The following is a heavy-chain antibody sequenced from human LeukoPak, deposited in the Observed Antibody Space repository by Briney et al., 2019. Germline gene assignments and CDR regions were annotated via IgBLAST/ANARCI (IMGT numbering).Heavy chain of an antibody. D-gene: IGHD6-6*01. CDR2: IIPIFGTA. J-gene: IGHJ4*02. CDR1: GGTFSSYA. V-gene: IGHV1-69*13. Sequence: GASVKVSCKASGGTFSSYAISWVRQAPGQGLEWMGGIIPIFGTANYAQKFQGRVTITADESTSTAYMELSSLRSEDTAVYYCAVAARHGLYFDYWGQGTLVTVSS. CDR3: AVAARHGLYFDY.